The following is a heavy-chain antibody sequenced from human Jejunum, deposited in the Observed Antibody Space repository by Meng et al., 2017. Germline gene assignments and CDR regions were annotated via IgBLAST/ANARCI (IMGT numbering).Heavy chain of an antibody. CDR2: IVPVLGKT. CDR1: GDTFISYT. CDR3: ARAMTRDPHVDQ. D-gene: IGHD4-11*01. J-gene: IGHJ4*02. Sequence: SVKVSCKASGDTFISYTLSWVRQAPGQGLEWMGRIVPVLGKTDYAQKFQGRLTITADTSTSTDYMELTGLTSEDTAVCYCARAMTRDPHVDQWGQGTLVTVSS. V-gene: IGHV1-69*08.